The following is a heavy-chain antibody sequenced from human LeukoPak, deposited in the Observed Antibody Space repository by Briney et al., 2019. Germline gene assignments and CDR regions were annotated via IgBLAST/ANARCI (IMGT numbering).Heavy chain of an antibody. J-gene: IGHJ2*01. D-gene: IGHD6-19*01. CDR1: GGSISSYY. CDR2: IYYSGST. CDR3: ARVSGYSSGWYWYFDL. V-gene: IGHV4-59*01. Sequence: PSETLSLTCTVSGGSISSYYWSWIRQPPGKGLEWIGYIYYSGSTNYNPSLKSRVTISVDTSKNQFSLKLSSVTAADTAVCYCARVSGYSSGWYWYFDLWGRGTLVTVSS.